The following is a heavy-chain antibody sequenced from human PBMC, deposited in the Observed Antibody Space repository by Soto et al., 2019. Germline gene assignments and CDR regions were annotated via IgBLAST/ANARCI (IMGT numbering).Heavy chain of an antibody. Sequence: EVQLVESGGGLVQPGRSLRLSCAASGFTFDDFAMHWVRQAPGKGLEWVSGISWNSGMVGYADSVKGRLNISRDNAKNSLYQQMNSLRPEDTAFYFCAKDNRADRGAFDYWGQRPLVSVFS. V-gene: IGHV3-9*01. CDR3: AKDNRADRGAFDY. J-gene: IGHJ4*02. CDR1: GFTFDDFA. D-gene: IGHD3-10*01. CDR2: ISWNSGMV.